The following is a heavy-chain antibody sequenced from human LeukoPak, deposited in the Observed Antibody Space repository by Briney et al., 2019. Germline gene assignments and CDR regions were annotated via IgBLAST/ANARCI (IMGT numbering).Heavy chain of an antibody. J-gene: IGHJ4*02. Sequence: GGSLRLSCAASGFTFNNYAMNWVRQAPGKGLEWVSAISGSGGSTYYADSVKGRFTISRDNSKKTLYLQMNSLRAEDTAVYYCAKEMGFKIREVMLGFFDYWGQGTLVTVSS. V-gene: IGHV3-23*01. CDR3: AKEMGFKIREVMLGFFDY. D-gene: IGHD3-10*01. CDR2: ISGSGGST. CDR1: GFTFNNYA.